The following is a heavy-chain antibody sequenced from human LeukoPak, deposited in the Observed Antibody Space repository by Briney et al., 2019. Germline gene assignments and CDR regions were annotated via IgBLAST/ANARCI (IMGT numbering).Heavy chain of an antibody. D-gene: IGHD2-8*01. CDR1: GFTFSSYA. CDR3: AKGRGHCINGVCHNYYYMDV. J-gene: IGHJ6*03. CDR2: ISGSGGRT. V-gene: IGHV3-23*01. Sequence: GGSLRLSCAASGFTFSSYAMSWVRQAPGKGLEWVSSISGSGGRTDYADSVKGRFTISRDNSKNTLYLQMSSLRVDDTAMYYCAKGRGHCINGVCHNYYYMDVWGKGTTVTVS.